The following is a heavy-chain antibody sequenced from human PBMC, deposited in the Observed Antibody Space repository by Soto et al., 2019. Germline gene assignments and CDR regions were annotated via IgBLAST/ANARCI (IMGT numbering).Heavy chain of an antibody. V-gene: IGHV4-39*01. J-gene: IGHJ4*02. CDR2: VYYRGRS. Sequence: SETRSLTCTVSGGSVSNSNYYWGWIRQSPGKGLEWIGSVYYRGRSYSKSSVKSRVTISVDTSKNQFSLNLNSVTASDTAVYYCVSQRTSVLTQAYFDYWGPGALVTVSS. D-gene: IGHD2-8*01. CDR1: GGSVSNSNYY. CDR3: VSQRTSVLTQAYFDY.